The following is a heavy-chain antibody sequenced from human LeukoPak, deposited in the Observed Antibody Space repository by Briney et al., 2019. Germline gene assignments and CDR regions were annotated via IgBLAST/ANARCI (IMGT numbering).Heavy chain of an antibody. CDR2: ISSSGSTI. CDR3: ARGKSGNSYGAYDY. J-gene: IGHJ4*02. V-gene: IGHV3-48*03. CDR1: GFTFSSYE. D-gene: IGHD5-18*01. Sequence: GGSLRLSCAASGFTFSSYEMNWVRQAPGKGLEWASYISSSGSTIYYADSVKGRFTISRDNAKNSLYLQMNSLRAEDTAVYYCARGKSGNSYGAYDYWGQGTLVTVSS.